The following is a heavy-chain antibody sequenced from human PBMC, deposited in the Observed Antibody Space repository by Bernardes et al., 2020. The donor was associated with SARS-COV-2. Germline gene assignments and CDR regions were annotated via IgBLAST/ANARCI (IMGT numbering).Heavy chain of an antibody. CDR3: AKLGSGGSWNDY. Sequence: GGSLRLSCAASGFTFDDYAMHWVRKAPGKGLEWVSGISWNSGSIGYADSVKGRFTISRDNAKNSLYLQMNSLRAEDTALYYCAKLGSGGSWNDYWGQGTLVTVSS. J-gene: IGHJ4*02. V-gene: IGHV3-9*01. CDR2: ISWNSGSI. CDR1: GFTFDDYA. D-gene: IGHD2-15*01.